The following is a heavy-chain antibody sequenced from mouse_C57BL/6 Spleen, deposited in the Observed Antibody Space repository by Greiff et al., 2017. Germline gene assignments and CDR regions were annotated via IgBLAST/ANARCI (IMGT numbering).Heavy chain of an antibody. CDR3: ARGGDYDDQAWFAY. J-gene: IGHJ3*01. D-gene: IGHD2-4*01. Sequence: EVHLVESGGGLVKPGGSLKLSCAASGFTFSSYAMSWVRQTPEKRLEWVATISDGGSYTYYPDNVKGRFTISRDNAKNNLYLQISHLKSEDTAMYYCARGGDYDDQAWFAYWGQGTLVTVSA. CDR1: GFTFSSYA. CDR2: ISDGGSYT. V-gene: IGHV5-4*01.